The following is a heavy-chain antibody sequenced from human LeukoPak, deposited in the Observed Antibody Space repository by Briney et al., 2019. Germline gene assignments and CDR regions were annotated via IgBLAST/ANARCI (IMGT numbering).Heavy chain of an antibody. J-gene: IGHJ5*02. D-gene: IGHD3-3*01. CDR2: IKQDGSEK. V-gene: IGHV3-7*01. Sequence: GGSLRLSCAASGFTFSLYWMNWVRRAPGKGLEWVANIKQDGSEKNYVDSVKGRFTISRDNAKNSLYLQMNSLRDEDTAVYYCARGALYYDFWSGYHDNWFDPWGQGTLVTVSS. CDR1: GFTFSLYW. CDR3: ARGALYYDFWSGYHDNWFDP.